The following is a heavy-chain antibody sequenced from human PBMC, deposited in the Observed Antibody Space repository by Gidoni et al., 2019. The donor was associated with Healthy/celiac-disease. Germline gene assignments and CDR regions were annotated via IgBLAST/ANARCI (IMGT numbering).Heavy chain of an antibody. J-gene: IGHJ4*02. CDR3: ARRSRTTVVKRGYFDY. Sequence: QVQLQQWCAGLLKPSETLSLTCAVYGGSFSGYYWSWIRQPPGKGLEWIGEINHSGSTNYNPSLKSRVTISVDTSKNHFSLKLSSVTAADTAVYYCARRSRTTVVKRGYFDYWGQGTLVTVSS. D-gene: IGHD4-17*01. CDR1: GGSFSGYY. CDR2: INHSGST. V-gene: IGHV4-34*01.